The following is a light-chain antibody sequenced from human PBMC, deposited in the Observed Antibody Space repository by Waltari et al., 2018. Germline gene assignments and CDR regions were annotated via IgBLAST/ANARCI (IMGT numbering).Light chain of an antibody. V-gene: IGLV8-61*01. J-gene: IGLJ3*02. CDR2: KGI. Sequence: QTVVTHDPSLSVYPVGTVTLTASLSSGAVPRTSYPTWYQQTPGQPPRTLVYKGISRSSGVPDRFSGSILGNTAALTITGAQADDESDYYCSMYMGSGVWVFGGGTKLTVL. CDR1: SGAVPRTSY. CDR3: SMYMGSGVWV.